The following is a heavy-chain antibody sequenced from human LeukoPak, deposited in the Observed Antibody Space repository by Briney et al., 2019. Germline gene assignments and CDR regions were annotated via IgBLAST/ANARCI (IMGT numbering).Heavy chain of an antibody. CDR3: GRSRGYGDYDH. Sequence: PSEILSLTCAVSGYSITSGFYWGWIRQFPGKGLEWIGSIYHSGTTYYNPSLKSRVTVTVDTSKNQFSLRLRSVTAADTAVFYCGRSRGYGDYDHWGQGTLVTVSS. J-gene: IGHJ5*02. CDR2: IYHSGTT. V-gene: IGHV4-38-2*01. D-gene: IGHD4-17*01. CDR1: GYSITSGFY.